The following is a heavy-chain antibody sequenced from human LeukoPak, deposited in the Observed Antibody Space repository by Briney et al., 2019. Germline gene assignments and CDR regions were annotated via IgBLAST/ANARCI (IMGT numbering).Heavy chain of an antibody. CDR3: ARVVNTTVTD. CDR1: GGSFSGYY. D-gene: IGHD4-11*01. Sequence: SETLSLTCAVYGGSFSGYYWSWIRQPPGKGLEWNGEINHSGSTNYNPSLKSRVTISVDTSKNQFSLKLSSVTAADTAVYYCARVVNTTVTDWGQGTLVTVSS. CDR2: INHSGST. J-gene: IGHJ4*02. V-gene: IGHV4-34*01.